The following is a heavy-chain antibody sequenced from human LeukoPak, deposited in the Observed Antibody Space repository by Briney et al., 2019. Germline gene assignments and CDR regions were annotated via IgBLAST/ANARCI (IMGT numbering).Heavy chain of an antibody. CDR2: ISSSGSTL. V-gene: IGHV3-48*03. D-gene: IGHD6-6*01. CDR1: GFTFSSYE. Sequence: GALRLSCAASGFTFSSYEMNWVRQAPGKGLVWVSYISSSGSTLYYAASVKGRFTISRDNAKNSLYLQMNSLRAEDTAVYYCARAPRDRIAGRHYFDYWGQGTLVTVSS. CDR3: ARAPRDRIAGRHYFDY. J-gene: IGHJ4*02.